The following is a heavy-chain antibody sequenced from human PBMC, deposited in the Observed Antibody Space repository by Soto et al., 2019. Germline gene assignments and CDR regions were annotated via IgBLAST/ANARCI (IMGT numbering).Heavy chain of an antibody. CDR3: AREGTSTGNDY. D-gene: IGHD6-25*01. CDR1: GFTFSDYY. CDR2: ISSSSSYT. V-gene: IGHV3-11*06. J-gene: IGHJ4*02. Sequence: GGSLRLSCAASGFTFSDYYMSWIRQAPGKGLEWVSYISSSSSYTNYADSVKVRFTIYRDNAKNSLYLQMNSLRAEDTAVYYCAREGTSTGNDYWGQGTLVTVSS.